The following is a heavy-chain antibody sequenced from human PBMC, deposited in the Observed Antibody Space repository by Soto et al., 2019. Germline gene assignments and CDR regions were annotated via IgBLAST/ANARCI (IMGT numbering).Heavy chain of an antibody. CDR3: AGAGARGVIIYY. CDR1: AGSITSYY. D-gene: IGHD3-10*01. V-gene: IGHV4-4*09. CDR2: IYNTVTT. Sequence: QVQLQESGPGLVKPSETLSLICTVSAGSITSYYWSWIRQPPGKGLEWIGYIYNTVTTKYNPSLNCRVTISVDTSKNHLSLKLNSVTAADTAVYYCAGAGARGVIIYYWGQGTLVTVSS. J-gene: IGHJ4*02.